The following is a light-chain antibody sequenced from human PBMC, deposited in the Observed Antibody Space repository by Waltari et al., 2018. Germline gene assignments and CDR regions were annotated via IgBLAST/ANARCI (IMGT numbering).Light chain of an antibody. CDR3: QESYSIPPWT. Sequence: DLQTTQSPSSLSASVGSTVPITCRTSQSVGRYLNWYQQRPGQTPTLLTYAASVLMSGVPSRFRASGSGTHFTHTINSLQPEDFATYFCQESYSIPPWTFGQGTKVEI. J-gene: IGKJ1*01. V-gene: IGKV1-39*01. CDR2: AAS. CDR1: QSVGRY.